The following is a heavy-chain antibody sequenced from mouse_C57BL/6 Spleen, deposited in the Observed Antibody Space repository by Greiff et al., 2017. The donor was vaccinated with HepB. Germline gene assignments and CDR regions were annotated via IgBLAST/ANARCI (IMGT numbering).Heavy chain of an antibody. Sequence: EVQVVESGGGLVQPGGSLKLSCAASGFTFSDYYMYWVRQTPEKRLEWVAYISNGGGSTYYPDTVKGRFTISRDNAKNTLYLQMSRLKSEDTAMYYCARDYYGSSDGAMDYWGQGTSVTVSS. V-gene: IGHV5-12*01. D-gene: IGHD1-1*01. CDR1: GFTFSDYY. CDR2: ISNGGGST. CDR3: ARDYYGSSDGAMDY. J-gene: IGHJ4*01.